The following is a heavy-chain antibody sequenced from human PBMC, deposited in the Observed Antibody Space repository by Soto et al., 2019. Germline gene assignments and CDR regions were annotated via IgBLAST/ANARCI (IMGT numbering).Heavy chain of an antibody. Sequence: SETLSLTCTVSGGSISSGGYYWSWIRQHPGKGLEWIGYIYYSGSTYYNPSLKSRVTISVDTSKNQFSLKLSSVTAADTAVYYCARVNTIRGYSYGMDVWGQGTTVTVSS. CDR1: GGSISSGGYY. J-gene: IGHJ6*02. CDR2: IYYSGST. D-gene: IGHD5-18*01. CDR3: ARVNTIRGYSYGMDV. V-gene: IGHV4-31*03.